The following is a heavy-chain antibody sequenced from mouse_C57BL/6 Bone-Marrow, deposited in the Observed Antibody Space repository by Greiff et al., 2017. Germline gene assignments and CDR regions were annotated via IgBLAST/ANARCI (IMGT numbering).Heavy chain of an antibody. J-gene: IGHJ3*01. V-gene: IGHV5-2*01. CDR3: ARYGYDWWAY. D-gene: IGHD2-2*01. CDR2: INSDGGST. Sequence: EVKLVESGGGLVQPGESLKLSCESNEYEFPSHDMSWVRKTPEQRLELVAAINSDGGSTYYPDTMERRFIISRDTAKKTLYLQMSSLRSEDTAVYYGARYGYDWWAYWGQGTMVTVSA. CDR1: EYEFPSHD.